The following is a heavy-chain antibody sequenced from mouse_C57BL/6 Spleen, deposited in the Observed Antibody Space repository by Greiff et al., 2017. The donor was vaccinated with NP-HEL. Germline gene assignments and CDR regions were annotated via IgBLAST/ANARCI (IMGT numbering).Heavy chain of an antibody. CDR2: IYPGSGNT. J-gene: IGHJ3*01. D-gene: IGHD2-4*01. CDR3: ARGDDYGAWFAY. CDR1: GYTFTDYY. V-gene: IGHV1-76*01. Sequence: VQLQQSGAELVRPGASVKLSCKASGYTFTDYYINWVKQRPGQGLEWIARIYPGSGNTYYNEKFKGKATLTAEKSSSTAYMQLSSLTSEDSAVYFCARGDDYGAWFAYWGQGTLVTVSA.